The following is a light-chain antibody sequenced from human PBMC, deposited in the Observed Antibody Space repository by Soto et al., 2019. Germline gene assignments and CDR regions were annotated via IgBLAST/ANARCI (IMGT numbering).Light chain of an antibody. Sequence: QSVLTQPSSVSGSPGPSVNISSTGNHNENVIYIFVSWSQHLPGKAPKLMFYDVGSRPSGFSSRFSGSRSGNTASLAISGLQAEDEADYYCNSYREDHPRFYVFGTGTKSPS. J-gene: IGLJ1*01. CDR3: NSYREDHPRFYV. V-gene: IGLV2-14*03. CDR2: DVG. CDR1: HNENVIYIF.